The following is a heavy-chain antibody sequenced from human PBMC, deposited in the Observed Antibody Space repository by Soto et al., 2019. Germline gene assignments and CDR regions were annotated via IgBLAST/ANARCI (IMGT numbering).Heavy chain of an antibody. J-gene: IGHJ4*02. Sequence: PSETLSLTCAVSGGSISSGGYSWSWIRQPPGKGLEWIGYIYHSGSTYYNPSLKSRVTISVDRSKNQFSLKLSSVTAADTAVYYCASYYWGLDYWGQGTLVTVS. CDR3: ASYYWGLDY. D-gene: IGHD3-10*01. CDR1: GGSISSGGYS. CDR2: IYHSGST. V-gene: IGHV4-30-2*01.